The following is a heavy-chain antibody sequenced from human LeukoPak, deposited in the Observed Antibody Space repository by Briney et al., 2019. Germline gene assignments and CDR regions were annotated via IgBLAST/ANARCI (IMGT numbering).Heavy chain of an antibody. CDR2: INHSGST. V-gene: IGHV4-34*01. CDR3: ARLPTITFFDY. D-gene: IGHD5-12*01. J-gene: IGHJ4*02. Sequence: SETLSLTCTVYGGSFSGYYWSWIRQPPGKGLEWIGEINHSGSTNYNPSLKSRVTISVDTSKNQFSLKLSSVTAADTAVYYCARLPTITFFDYWGQGTLVTVSS. CDR1: GGSFSGYY.